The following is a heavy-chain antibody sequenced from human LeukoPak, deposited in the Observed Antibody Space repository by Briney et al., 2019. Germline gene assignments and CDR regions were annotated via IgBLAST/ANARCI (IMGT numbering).Heavy chain of an antibody. CDR1: GFTFSSYG. D-gene: IGHD4-17*01. CDR3: AKDSWASTTVNTFDH. Sequence: PGGSLRLSCAASGFTFSSYGMSWVRQAPGKGLEWVSAISGSGGSTYYADSVKGRFTISRDNSKNTLYLQMNSLRAEDTAVYYCAKDSWASTTVNTFDHWGQGTLVTVSS. CDR2: ISGSGGST. J-gene: IGHJ4*02. V-gene: IGHV3-23*01.